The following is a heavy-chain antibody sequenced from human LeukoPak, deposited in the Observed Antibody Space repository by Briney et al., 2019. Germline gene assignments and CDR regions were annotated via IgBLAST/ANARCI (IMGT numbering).Heavy chain of an antibody. CDR3: ARAHPLDY. V-gene: IGHV3-74*01. CDR1: GFTFSRYW. J-gene: IGHJ4*02. Sequence: PGGSLRLSCAASGFTFSRYWMHWVRQVPGKGLIWVSRLNSDGSATSYADSVRGRFTISRDNAKNTLYLEMNSLRVEDTAVYYCARAHPLDYWGQGTLVTVSS. CDR2: LNSDGSAT.